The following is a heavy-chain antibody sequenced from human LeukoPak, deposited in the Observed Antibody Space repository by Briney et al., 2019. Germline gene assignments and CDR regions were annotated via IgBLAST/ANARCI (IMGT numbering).Heavy chain of an antibody. CDR3: AKGMQPNDYYYYGLDV. CDR1: GFTFSSYG. J-gene: IGHJ6*02. Sequence: GGSLRLSCAASGFTFSSYGMTWVRQAPGKGLEWVSAISGSGGSTYHADSVKGRFTISRDNFKNTVYLQMNSLRAEDTAVCYCAKGMQPNDYYYYGLDVWGQGTTVTVSS. CDR2: ISGSGGST. V-gene: IGHV3-23*01. D-gene: IGHD1-1*01.